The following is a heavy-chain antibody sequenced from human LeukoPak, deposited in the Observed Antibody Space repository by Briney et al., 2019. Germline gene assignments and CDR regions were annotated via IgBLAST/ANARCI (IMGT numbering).Heavy chain of an antibody. V-gene: IGHV3-30*03. J-gene: IGHJ3*02. CDR3: ARDLGATSAFDI. CDR1: GFTFSNYG. D-gene: IGHD1-26*01. CDR2: ISYDGNSK. Sequence: PGGSLRLSCAASGFTFSNYGMHWVRQAPGKGLEWVAMISYDGNSKHYTDSVKGRFTISRDTSKSTLYLQMNSLRAEDTAVYYCARDLGATSAFDIWGQGTMVTVSS.